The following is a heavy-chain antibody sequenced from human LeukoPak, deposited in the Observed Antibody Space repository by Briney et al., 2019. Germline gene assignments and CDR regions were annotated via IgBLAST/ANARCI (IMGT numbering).Heavy chain of an antibody. D-gene: IGHD6-19*01. CDR1: RFTFRNYG. V-gene: IGHV3-30*19. Sequence: GGSLRLSCAASRFTFRNYGMHWVRQAPGKGLEWVAVISYDGSNKHYADSVKGRFTISRDNSKNTLYLQMNSLRTEDTAVYYCARDLRPTVAGIMYWGLGALVTVSS. J-gene: IGHJ4*02. CDR3: ARDLRPTVAGIMY. CDR2: ISYDGSNK.